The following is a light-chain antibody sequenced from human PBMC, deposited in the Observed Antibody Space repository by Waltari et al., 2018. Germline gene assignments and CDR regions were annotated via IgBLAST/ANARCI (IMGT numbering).Light chain of an antibody. J-gene: IGKJ4*01. Sequence: DIQMTQSPSTLSASVGDRVTITCRASQTIGRWLAWYQQKPGKAPRLLIYDASTLEAGVPLRFSGSTSGTEFTLTISSLQAEDVAVYYCQQYCSSPLTFGGGTKVEIK. CDR3: QQYCSSPLT. V-gene: IGKV1-5*01. CDR1: QTIGRW. CDR2: DAS.